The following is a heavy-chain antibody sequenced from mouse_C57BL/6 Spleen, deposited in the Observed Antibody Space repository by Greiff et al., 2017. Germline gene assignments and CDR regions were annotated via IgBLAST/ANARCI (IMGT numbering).Heavy chain of an antibody. CDR3: ARRGTTVVAWDYFDY. V-gene: IGHV5-6*02. Sequence: EVKLMESGGDLVKPGGSLKLSCAASGFTFSSYGMSWVRQTPDKRLEWVATISSGGSYTYYPDSVKGRFTITRDNAKNTLYLQMSRLKSEDTAMYYCARRGTTVVAWDYFDYWGQGTSLTVSS. J-gene: IGHJ2*02. D-gene: IGHD1-1*01. CDR2: ISSGGSYT. CDR1: GFTFSSYG.